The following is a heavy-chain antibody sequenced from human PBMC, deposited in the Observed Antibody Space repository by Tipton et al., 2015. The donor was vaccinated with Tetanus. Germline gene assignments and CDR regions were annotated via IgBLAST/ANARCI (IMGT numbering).Heavy chain of an antibody. V-gene: IGHV4-34*01. CDR3: ARGRSECSSWSCSPFDS. Sequence: TLSLTCAVYGGSLSRYYWTWIRQPPGKGLEWIGEVDDSGSTNYSPSLKSRVTISLDTSKNEFSLTLRSVTAADTAVYYCARGRSECSSWSCSPFDSWGQGTLVTVSS. J-gene: IGHJ4*02. D-gene: IGHD2-2*01. CDR1: GGSLSRYY. CDR2: VDDSGST.